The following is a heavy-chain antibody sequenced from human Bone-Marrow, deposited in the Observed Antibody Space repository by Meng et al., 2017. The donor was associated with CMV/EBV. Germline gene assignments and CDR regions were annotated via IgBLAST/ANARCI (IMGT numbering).Heavy chain of an antibody. CDR3: ARGRFPQRSTKIVGATRYFQH. V-gene: IGHV1-8*02. Sequence: ASVKVSCKASGYTFTGYYIHWVRQAPGQGLEWMGWMNPNSGNTGYAQKFQGRVTMTRNTSISTAYMELSSLRSEDTAVYYCARGRFPQRSTKIVGATRYFQHWGQGTLVTVSS. D-gene: IGHD1-26*01. CDR1: GYTFTGYY. CDR2: MNPNSGNT. J-gene: IGHJ1*01.